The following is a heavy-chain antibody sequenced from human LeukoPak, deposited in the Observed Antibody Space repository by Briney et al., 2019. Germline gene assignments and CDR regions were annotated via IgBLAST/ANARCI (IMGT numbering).Heavy chain of an antibody. D-gene: IGHD3-9*01. V-gene: IGHV3-7*03. CDR3: ARVNPPYYDILTGYYGGYYFDY. CDR2: IKQDGSEK. Sequence: PGGSLRLSCAASGFTFSSYWMSWVRQAPGKGLEWVANIKQDGSEKYYVDSVKGRFTISRDNAKNSLYLQMNSLRAEDTAVYYCARVNPPYYDILTGYYGGYYFDYWGQGTLVTVSS. J-gene: IGHJ4*02. CDR1: GFTFSSYW.